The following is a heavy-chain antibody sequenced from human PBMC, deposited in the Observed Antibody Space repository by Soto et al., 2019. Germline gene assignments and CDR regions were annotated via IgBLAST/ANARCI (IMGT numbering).Heavy chain of an antibody. Sequence: PGESLKISCKGSGYTFTSYWIAWVRQLPGKGLEWLGSVYPGDSDRRDNPTLQGHVTMSVDKSSNTVYLQWSSLNASDTAMYYCARGGNQLEYWGQGFLVTVSS. V-gene: IGHV5-51*01. D-gene: IGHD6-25*01. CDR3: ARGGNQLEY. J-gene: IGHJ4*02. CDR2: VYPGDSDR. CDR1: GYTFTSYW.